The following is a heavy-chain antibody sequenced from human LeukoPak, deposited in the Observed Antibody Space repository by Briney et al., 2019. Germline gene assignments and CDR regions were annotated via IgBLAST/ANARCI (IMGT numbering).Heavy chain of an antibody. D-gene: IGHD3-3*01. J-gene: IGHJ2*01. V-gene: IGHV3-21*01. CDR2: ISSSSSYI. CDR1: GFTFSSYA. Sequence: PGGSLRLSCAASGFTFSSYAMSWVRQAPGKGLEWVSSISSSSSYIYYADSVKGRFTISRDNAKNSLYLQMNSLRAEDTAVYYCARDRITIFGVVIDGWYFDLWGRGTLVTVSS. CDR3: ARDRITIFGVVIDGWYFDL.